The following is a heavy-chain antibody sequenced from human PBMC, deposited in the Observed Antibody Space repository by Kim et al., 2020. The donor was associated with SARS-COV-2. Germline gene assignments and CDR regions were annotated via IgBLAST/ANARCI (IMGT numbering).Heavy chain of an antibody. CDR2: IGGSGLNI. CDR1: GFTFSTYT. D-gene: IGHD1-1*01. V-gene: IGHV3-23*01. J-gene: IGHJ6*02. CDR3: AKSAAPGRLRDGADV. Sequence: GGSLRLSCTASGFTFSTYTMTWVRQAPGKGLEWVSGIGGSGLNIYYADSVKGRFTISRDNSKSRLYLQLNSLRVDDTAVYYCAKSAAPGRLRDGADVWGQGTTVTVSS.